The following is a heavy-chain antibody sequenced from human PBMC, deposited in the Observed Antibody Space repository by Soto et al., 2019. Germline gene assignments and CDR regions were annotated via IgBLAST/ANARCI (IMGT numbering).Heavy chain of an antibody. Sequence: EVQLVESGGGLIQPGGSLRLSCAVSGFTVSNNYMSWVRQAPGKGLEGVSVIYSGGYTAYGDSVKGRFTISRDNSKNTLYLQIKTRGPGAPAVYSWATHPGGGGYWGQGTLVTVSS. J-gene: IGHJ4*02. CDR2: IYSGGYT. CDR3: ATHPGGGGY. V-gene: IGHV3-53*01. D-gene: IGHD3-10*01. CDR1: GFTVSNNY.